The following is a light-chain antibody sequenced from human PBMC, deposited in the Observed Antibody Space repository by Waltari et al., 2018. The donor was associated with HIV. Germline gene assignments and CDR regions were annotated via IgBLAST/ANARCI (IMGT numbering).Light chain of an antibody. V-gene: IGLV2-23*02. J-gene: IGLJ2*01. CDR3: CSYAGSSTLV. CDR1: SSDVGRYNL. Sequence: QSALTQPASVSGSTGQSITISCTGTSSDVGRYNLVSWYQQHPGKGPKLMIYEVSKRPSGVSNRFSGSKSGNTASLTISGLQAEDEADYYCCSYAGSSTLVFGGGTKLTVL. CDR2: EVS.